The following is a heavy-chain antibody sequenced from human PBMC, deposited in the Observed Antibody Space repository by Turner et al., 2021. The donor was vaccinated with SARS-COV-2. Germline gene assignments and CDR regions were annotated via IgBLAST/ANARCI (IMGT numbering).Heavy chain of an antibody. D-gene: IGHD6-19*01. CDR2: IKPKSGDT. V-gene: IGHV1-2*02. J-gene: IGHJ4*02. CDR1: GYTFSAYN. CDR3: ARVGGSGWYGS. Sequence: QVQMVQSGTEVKKPGASVKVSCETSGYTFSAYNIHWVRQAPGQGLEWMAWIKPKSGDTEFAQKFQGRVTVTRDMSISTAYMGLNNLRSDDTAVYYCARVGGSGWYGSWGQGTLVTVSS.